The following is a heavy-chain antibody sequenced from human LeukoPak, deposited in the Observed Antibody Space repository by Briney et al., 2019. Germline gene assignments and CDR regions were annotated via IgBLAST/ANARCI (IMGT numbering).Heavy chain of an antibody. J-gene: IGHJ4*02. CDR2: INPNSGGT. Sequence: GASVKVSCKASGYTFTGCYMHWVRQAPGQGLEWMGWINPNSGGTNYAQKFQGWVTMTRDTSISTAYVELSRLRSDDTAVYYCARGYSSGWQPGYYFDYWGQGTLVTVSS. D-gene: IGHD6-19*01. V-gene: IGHV1-2*04. CDR1: GYTFTGCY. CDR3: ARGYSSGWQPGYYFDY.